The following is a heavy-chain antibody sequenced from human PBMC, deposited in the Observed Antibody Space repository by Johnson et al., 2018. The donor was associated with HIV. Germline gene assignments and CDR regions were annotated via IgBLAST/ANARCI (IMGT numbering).Heavy chain of an antibody. CDR3: ARDRVLVAYASLDAFDI. J-gene: IGHJ3*02. CDR2: INQDGSEK. Sequence: VQLVESGGGLVQPGGSLRLSCAASGFTFRNYWMHWVRQAPGKGLEWVANINQDGSEKYFVDSVKGRFSISRDNTKNSLYLQMNSLRAEDTAVYYCARDRVLVAYASLDAFDIWGQGTMVTVSS. V-gene: IGHV3-7*05. CDR1: GFTFRNYW. D-gene: IGHD2-8*02.